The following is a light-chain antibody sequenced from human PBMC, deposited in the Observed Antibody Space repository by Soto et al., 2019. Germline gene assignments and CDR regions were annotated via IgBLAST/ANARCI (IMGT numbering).Light chain of an antibody. Sequence: DIQMTQSPSSLSASVGDRVTITCRTSQGIENDLGWYQQKPGKAPKLLIYDASRLESGVPSRFSGSGSGTEFTLTISSLQPDDFATYYCQQYNSYSPSTFGQGTKVDIK. CDR2: DAS. CDR1: QGIEND. V-gene: IGKV1-17*01. J-gene: IGKJ1*01. CDR3: QQYNSYSPST.